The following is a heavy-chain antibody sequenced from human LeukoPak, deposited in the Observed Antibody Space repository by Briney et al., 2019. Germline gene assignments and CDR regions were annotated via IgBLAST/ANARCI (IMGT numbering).Heavy chain of an antibody. J-gene: IGHJ6*03. Sequence: SVKVSCKASGGTFSSYAISWVRQAPGQGLEWMGGIIPIFGTANYAQKFQGRVTITADKSTSTAYMELSSLRSEDTAVYYCARAKYSSSWSQTNYYYYMDVWGKGTTVTVSS. CDR1: GGTFSSYA. V-gene: IGHV1-69*06. CDR2: IIPIFGTA. D-gene: IGHD6-13*01. CDR3: ARAKYSSSWSQTNYYYYMDV.